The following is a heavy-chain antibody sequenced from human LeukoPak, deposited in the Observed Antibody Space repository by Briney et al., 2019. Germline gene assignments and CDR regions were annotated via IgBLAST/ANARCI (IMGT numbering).Heavy chain of an antibody. Sequence: GGSLRLSCAASGFTFSSYGMHWVRQAPGKGLEWVAVISYDGSNKYYADSVKGRFTISRDNSKNTLYLQMNSLRAEDTAVYYCARDRYDSGYFDYWGQGTLVTVSS. CDR3: ARDRYDSGYFDY. D-gene: IGHD3-22*01. CDR1: GFTFSSYG. V-gene: IGHV3-30*03. CDR2: ISYDGSNK. J-gene: IGHJ4*02.